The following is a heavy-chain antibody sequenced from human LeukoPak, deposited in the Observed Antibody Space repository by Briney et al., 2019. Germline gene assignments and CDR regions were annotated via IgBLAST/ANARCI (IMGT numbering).Heavy chain of an antibody. CDR3: AQAGRGYCITSSCAFES. Sequence: GESLRLSCATSGFTFSFYGMHWVRQAPGTGLEWVAFIRYDGNNKYYADSVKGRFTISREKSKNTVYLQMDNLRVEDTAVYYCAQAGRGYCITSSCAFESWGQGTLATVSS. D-gene: IGHD2-2*01. J-gene: IGHJ4*02. V-gene: IGHV3-30*02. CDR1: GFTFSFYG. CDR2: IRYDGNNK.